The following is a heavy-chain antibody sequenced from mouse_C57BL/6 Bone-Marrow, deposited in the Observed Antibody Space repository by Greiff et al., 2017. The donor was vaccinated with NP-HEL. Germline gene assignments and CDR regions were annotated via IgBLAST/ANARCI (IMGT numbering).Heavy chain of an antibody. Sequence: LQESGPELVKPGASVKISCKASGYAFSSSWMNWVKQRPGKGLEWIGRIYPGDGDTNYNGKFKGKATLTADKSSSTAYMQLSSLTSEDSAVYFCARWMGGNHLYFDVWGTGTTVTVSS. CDR3: ARWMGGNHLYFDV. CDR1: GYAFSSSW. V-gene: IGHV1-82*01. J-gene: IGHJ1*03. CDR2: IYPGDGDT. D-gene: IGHD2-1*01.